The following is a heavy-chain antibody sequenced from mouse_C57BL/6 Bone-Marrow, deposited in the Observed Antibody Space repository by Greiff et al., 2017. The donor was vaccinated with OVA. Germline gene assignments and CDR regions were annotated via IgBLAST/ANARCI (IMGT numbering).Heavy chain of an antibody. Sequence: QVQLQQPGAELVMPGASVTLSCKASGYTFTSYWMHWVKQRPGQGLEWIGEIDPSDSYTHYNQKFKGKSTLTVDKSSSTDYMQLSSLTSEDSAVYYSARYGYYGYDGFAYWGQGTLVTVSA. CDR1: GYTFTSYW. CDR3: ARYGYYGYDGFAY. CDR2: IDPSDSYT. V-gene: IGHV1-69*01. D-gene: IGHD2-2*01. J-gene: IGHJ3*01.